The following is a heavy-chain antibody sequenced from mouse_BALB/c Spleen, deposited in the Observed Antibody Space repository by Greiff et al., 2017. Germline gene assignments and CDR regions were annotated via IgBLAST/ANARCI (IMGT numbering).Heavy chain of an antibody. J-gene: IGHJ3*01. CDR3: ARFGYDGTGFAY. CDR1: GYAFTSYN. Sequence: EVHLVESGPELVKPGASVKVSCKASGYAFTSYNMYWVKQSHGKSLEWIGYIDPYNGGTSYNQKFKGKATLTVDKSSSTAYMHLNSLTSEDSAVYYCARFGYDGTGFAYWGQGTLVTVSA. V-gene: IGHV1S135*01. D-gene: IGHD2-2*01. CDR2: IDPYNGGT.